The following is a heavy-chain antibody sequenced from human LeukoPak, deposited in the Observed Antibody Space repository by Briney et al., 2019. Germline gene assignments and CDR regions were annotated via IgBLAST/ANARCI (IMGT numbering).Heavy chain of an antibody. D-gene: IGHD4-17*01. V-gene: IGHV4-59*01. Sequence: SETLSLTCTVSGGSISSYYWGWIRQPPGKGLEWIGYIYYSGSTNYNPSLKSRVTISVDTSKNQFSLKLSSVTAADTAVYYCARGDDYGAYPEWWGQGTLVTVSS. CDR3: ARGDDYGAYPEW. CDR1: GGSISSYY. J-gene: IGHJ4*02. CDR2: IYYSGST.